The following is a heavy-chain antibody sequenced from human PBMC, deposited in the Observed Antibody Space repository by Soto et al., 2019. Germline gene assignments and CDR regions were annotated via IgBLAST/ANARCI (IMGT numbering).Heavy chain of an antibody. CDR2: MNPNSGNT. CDR1: GYTFTSYD. CDR3: ARVPHPGYGDSQDYYYYYGMDV. J-gene: IGHJ6*02. V-gene: IGHV1-8*01. Sequence: TSVKVSCKDSGYTFTSYDSNWVRQATGQGLEWMGWMNPNSGNTGYAQKFQGRVTMTRNTSISTAYMELSSLRSEDTAVYYCARVPHPGYGDSQDYYYYYGMDVWGQGTTVTVSS. D-gene: IGHD4-17*01.